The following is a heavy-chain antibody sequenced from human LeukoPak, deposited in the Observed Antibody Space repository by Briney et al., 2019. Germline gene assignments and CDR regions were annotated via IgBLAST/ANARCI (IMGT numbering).Heavy chain of an antibody. Sequence: SETLSLTCTVSGGSISSSSYYWGWIRQPPGKGLEWIGSIYYSGSTYYNPSLKSRVTISVDTSKNQFSLKLSSVTAADTAVYYCARGIRESNQSKYRNTWFDPWGQGTLVTVSS. CDR2: IYYSGST. CDR3: ARGIRESNQSKYRNTWFDP. J-gene: IGHJ5*02. D-gene: IGHD2/OR15-2a*01. V-gene: IGHV4-39*07. CDR1: GGSISSSSYY.